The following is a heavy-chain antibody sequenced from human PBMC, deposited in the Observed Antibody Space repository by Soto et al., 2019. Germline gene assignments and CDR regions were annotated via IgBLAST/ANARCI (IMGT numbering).Heavy chain of an antibody. CDR1: GGSISSGDYY. J-gene: IGHJ5*02. CDR2: IYHSGST. D-gene: IGHD6-6*01. CDR3: ARERPDGARLDP. Sequence: QVQLQESGPGLVKPSQTLSLTCTVSGGSISSGDYYWSWIRQPPGKGLEWIGYIYHSGSTYYNPSLKSRVTTSVNTSKNQFSLKLSSVTAADPAVYYCARERPDGARLDPWGQGTLVTVSS. V-gene: IGHV4-30-4*01.